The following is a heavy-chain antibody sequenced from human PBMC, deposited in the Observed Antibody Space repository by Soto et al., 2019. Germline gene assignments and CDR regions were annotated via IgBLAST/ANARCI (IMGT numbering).Heavy chain of an antibody. D-gene: IGHD6-13*01. CDR1: GGSVSSGSYY. J-gene: IGHJ4*02. V-gene: IGHV4-61*01. Sequence: SETLSLTCTVSGGSVSSGSYYWTWIRQSPGKGLEWMGYIISSGSTDYNPPLESRVTISVDSSKNEFSLKLRSVTAADTAVYYCARQRIAAAQYYFDYWGQGMLVTVSS. CDR3: ARQRIAAAQYYFDY. CDR2: IISSGST.